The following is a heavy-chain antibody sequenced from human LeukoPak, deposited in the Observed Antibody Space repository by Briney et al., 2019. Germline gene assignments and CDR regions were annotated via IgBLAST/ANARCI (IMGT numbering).Heavy chain of an antibody. CDR2: INHSGST. J-gene: IGHJ6*03. CDR1: GGSFSGYY. D-gene: IGHD2-2*01. V-gene: IGHV4-34*01. CDR3: ARGRGPAAGSYYYYYMDV. Sequence: SETLSLTCAVYGGSFSGYYWSWIRQPPGKGLEWIGEINHSGSTNYNPSLKSRVTISVDTSKNQFSLKLSSATAADTAVYYCARGRGPAAGSYYYYYMDVWGKGTTVTVSS.